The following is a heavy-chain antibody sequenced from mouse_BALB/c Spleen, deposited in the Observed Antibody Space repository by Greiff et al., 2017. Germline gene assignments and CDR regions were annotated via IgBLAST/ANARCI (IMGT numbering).Heavy chain of an antibody. Sequence: EVNLVESGGGLVKPGGSLKLSCAASGFTFSSYTMSWVRQTPEKRLEWVATISSGGSYTYYPDSVKGRFTISRDNAKNTLYLQMSSLKSEDTAMYYCTREMITAFAYWGQGTLVTVSA. D-gene: IGHD2-4*01. CDR3: TREMITAFAY. CDR1: GFTFSSYT. J-gene: IGHJ3*01. CDR2: ISSGGSYT. V-gene: IGHV5-6-4*01.